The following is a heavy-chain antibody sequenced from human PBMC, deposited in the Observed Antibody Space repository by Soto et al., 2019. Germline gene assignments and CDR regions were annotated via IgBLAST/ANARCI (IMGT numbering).Heavy chain of an antibody. CDR1: GFTFRNYD. J-gene: IGHJ6*01. Sequence: EVQLVESGGGLVQPGGSLRLSCEASGFTFRNYDMHWVRQGTGKGLEWVSGISAAGDPDYADSVEGRFTISRENAPNSFFLTMSSLKVVGTAVYYFVITVRGFYGLDVWGQGITVIVSS. V-gene: IGHV3-13*05. D-gene: IGHD1-20*01. CDR3: VITVRGFYGLDV. CDR2: ISAAGDP.